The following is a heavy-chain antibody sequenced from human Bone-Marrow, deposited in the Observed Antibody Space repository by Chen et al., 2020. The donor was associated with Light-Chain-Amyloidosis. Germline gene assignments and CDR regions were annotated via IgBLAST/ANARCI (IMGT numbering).Heavy chain of an antibody. D-gene: IGHD4-17*01. CDR1: GFTSSSYG. CDR3: AKGHDYGDYGEYYFDY. J-gene: IGHJ4*02. Sequence: QVQLVEPGGGVVQPGGPLRLPWAAPGFTSSSYGIHWVRQAPGKGLEWVAFIRYDGSNKYYADSVKGRFTISRDNSKNTLYLQMNSLRAEDTALYYCAKGHDYGDYGEYYFDYWGQGTLVTVSS. CDR2: IRYDGSNK. V-gene: IGHV3-30*02.